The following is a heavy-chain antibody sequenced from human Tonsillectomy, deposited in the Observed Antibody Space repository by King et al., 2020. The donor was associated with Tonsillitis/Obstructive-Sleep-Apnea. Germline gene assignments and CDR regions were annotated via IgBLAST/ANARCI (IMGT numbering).Heavy chain of an antibody. CDR3: ARARYCTISSCYSYNWFDP. CDR1: GFTFSSYW. CDR2: INRYGSFT. V-gene: IGHV3-74*01. Sequence: VQLVESGGGLVQPGGSLRLSCAASGFTFSSYWMHWVRQVPGKGLLGVARINRYGSFTSYADSVKGRFTISRDNAKNTRYLQMNMLTAEDTAVDYCARARYCTISSCYSYNWFDPWGQGALVTVSS. D-gene: IGHD2-2*01. J-gene: IGHJ5*02.